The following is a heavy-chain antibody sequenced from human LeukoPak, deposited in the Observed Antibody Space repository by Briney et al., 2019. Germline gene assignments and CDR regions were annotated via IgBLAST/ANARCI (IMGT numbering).Heavy chain of an antibody. CDR1: GYSLTEFS. CDR3: ATHLPIFGVVVIGAFDI. J-gene: IGHJ3*02. Sequence: ASVKVSCKVSGYSLTEFSMQWVGQAPGKGLEWMGGFDPEDGETIYAQKFQGRVTVTEDTSTDTAYMELSSLRSEDTAVYYCATHLPIFGVVVIGAFDIWGQGTMVTVSS. CDR2: FDPEDGET. D-gene: IGHD3-3*01. V-gene: IGHV1-24*01.